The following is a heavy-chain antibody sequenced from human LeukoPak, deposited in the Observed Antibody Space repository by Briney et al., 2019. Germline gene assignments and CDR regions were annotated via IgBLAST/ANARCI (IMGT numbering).Heavy chain of an antibody. CDR2: IIPIFGTA. CDR1: GYTFTTYA. CDR3: ARSSTYSSGLRVDY. D-gene: IGHD3-22*01. Sequence: GASVKVSCKASGYTFTTYAISWVRQAPGQGLEWMGGIIPIFGTANYAQKFQGRVTITADKSTSTAYMELSSLRSEDTAVYYCARSSTYSSGLRVDYWGQGTLVTVSS. J-gene: IGHJ4*02. V-gene: IGHV1-69*06.